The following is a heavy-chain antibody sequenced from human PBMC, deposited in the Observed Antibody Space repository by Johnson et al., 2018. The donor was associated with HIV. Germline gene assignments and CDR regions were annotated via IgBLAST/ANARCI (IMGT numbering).Heavy chain of an antibody. CDR2: ISYDGSNK. CDR1: GFSFSSYG. J-gene: IGHJ3*02. CDR3: ARALARLDAFDI. Sequence: QVQLVESGGGVVQPGRSLRLSCVASGFSFSSYGMHWVRQAPGKGLEWVALISYDGSNKYFVDSVKGRFTISRDNSKNTLYLQMNSLRAEDTAVYYCARALARLDAFDIWGQGTMVTVSS. V-gene: IGHV3-30*03.